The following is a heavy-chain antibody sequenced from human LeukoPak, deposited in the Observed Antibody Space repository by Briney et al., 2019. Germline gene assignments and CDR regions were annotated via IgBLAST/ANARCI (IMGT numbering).Heavy chain of an antibody. CDR3: ARGSSTSCLCLDY. CDR1: GYTFTSYY. D-gene: IGHD2-2*01. V-gene: IGHV1-46*01. CDR2: INPSGGST. J-gene: IGHJ4*02. Sequence: ASVSVSCKASGYTFTSYYMHWVRQAPGQGLEWMGIINPSGGSTSYALKFQGRVTMTRDLSTSTVYMQLSSPRSEDTARHYIARGSSTSCLCLDYWGQGTLVTASS.